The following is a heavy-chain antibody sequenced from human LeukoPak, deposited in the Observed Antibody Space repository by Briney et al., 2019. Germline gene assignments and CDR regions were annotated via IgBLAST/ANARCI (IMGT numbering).Heavy chain of an antibody. CDR2: ISWNSGSI. V-gene: IGHV3-9*03. CDR3: AKGTWYYFDY. J-gene: IGHJ4*02. D-gene: IGHD1-14*01. CDR1: GFTFSSYE. Sequence: GGSLRLSCAASGFTFSSYEMNWVRQAPGKGLEWVSGISWNSGSIGYADSVKGRFTISRDNAKNSLYLQMNSLRAEDMALYYCAKGTWYYFDYWGQGTLVTVSS.